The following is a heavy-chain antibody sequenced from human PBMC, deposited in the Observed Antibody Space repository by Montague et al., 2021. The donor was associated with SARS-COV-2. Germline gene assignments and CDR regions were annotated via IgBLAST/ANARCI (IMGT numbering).Heavy chain of an antibody. CDR3: AKGVDSIGYSFAY. CDR1: GFTFDDYA. D-gene: IGHD3-22*01. CDR2: ITWNSGSI. Sequence: FLRLSCAASGFTFDDYAMHWVRQAPGKGLEWVSGITWNSGSIGYEDSVKGRFTISRDNAKNSLYLQMSSLRAEDTALYYCAKGVDSIGYSFAYWGQGTLVTVSS. J-gene: IGHJ4*02. V-gene: IGHV3-9*01.